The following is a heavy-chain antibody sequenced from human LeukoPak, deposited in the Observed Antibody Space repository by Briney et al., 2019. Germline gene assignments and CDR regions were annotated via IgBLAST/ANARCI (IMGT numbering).Heavy chain of an antibody. Sequence: GGSLRLSCAASGFTFSSYAMSWVRQAPGKGLEWVSSISSSSSYIYYADSVKGRFTISRDNAKNSLYLQMNSLRAEDTAVYYCARDRGIEKGFDYWGQGTLVTVSS. V-gene: IGHV3-21*01. CDR2: ISSSSSYI. J-gene: IGHJ4*02. CDR3: ARDRGIEKGFDY. CDR1: GFTFSSYA. D-gene: IGHD6-13*01.